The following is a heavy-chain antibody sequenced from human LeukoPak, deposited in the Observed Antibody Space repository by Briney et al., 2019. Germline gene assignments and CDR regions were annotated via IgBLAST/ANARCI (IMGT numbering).Heavy chain of an antibody. V-gene: IGHV1-69*13. Sequence: SVNVSCKASGGTFSSYAISWVRQAPGQGLEWMGGIIPIFGTANYAQKFQGRVTITADESTSTAYMELSSLRSEDTAVYYCARSPSRDYYYGMDVWGQGTTVTVSS. CDR1: GGTFSSYA. CDR3: ARSPSRDYYYGMDV. J-gene: IGHJ6*02. CDR2: IIPIFGTA. D-gene: IGHD2-2*01.